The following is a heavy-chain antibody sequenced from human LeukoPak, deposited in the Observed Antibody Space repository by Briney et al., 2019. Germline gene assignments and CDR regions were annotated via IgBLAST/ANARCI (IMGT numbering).Heavy chain of an antibody. J-gene: IGHJ3*02. D-gene: IGHD4-17*01. Sequence: PGGSLRLSCAASGFTFSSYPMTWVRQAPGKGLEWVSTIGSSAGDTHYADSVKGRFTISRDNAKNTLYLQMNSLRAEDTAVYYCTFSSYGDHRGVDAFDIWGQGTMVTVSS. V-gene: IGHV3-23*01. CDR2: IGSSAGDT. CDR1: GFTFSSYP. CDR3: TFSSYGDHRGVDAFDI.